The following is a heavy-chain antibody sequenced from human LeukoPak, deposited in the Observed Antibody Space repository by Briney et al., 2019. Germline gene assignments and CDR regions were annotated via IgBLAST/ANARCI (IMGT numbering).Heavy chain of an antibody. V-gene: IGHV3-30*02. CDR2: IRYDGSNK. D-gene: IGHD3-9*01. CDR1: GFTFSSYG. Sequence: PGGSLRLSCAASGFTFSSYGMHWVRQAPGKGLEWVAFIRYDGSNKYYADSVKGRFTISRDNSKNTLYLQMNSLRVEDTAVYYCAKSDYDILTGYYFDYWGQGTLVTVSS. J-gene: IGHJ4*02. CDR3: AKSDYDILTGYYFDY.